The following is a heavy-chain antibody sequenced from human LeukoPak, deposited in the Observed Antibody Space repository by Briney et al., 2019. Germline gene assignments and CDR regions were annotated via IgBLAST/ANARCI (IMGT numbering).Heavy chain of an antibody. CDR3: AIGRGSYRRFDY. J-gene: IGHJ4*02. V-gene: IGHV4-39*07. CDR1: GGSISSSSYY. Sequence: SEALSLTCTVSGGSISSSSYYWGWIRQPPGKGLEWIGSIYYSGSTYYNPSLKSRVTISVDTSKNQFSLKLSSVTAADTAVYYCAIGRGSYRRFDYWGQGTLVTVSS. CDR2: IYYSGST. D-gene: IGHD3-16*02.